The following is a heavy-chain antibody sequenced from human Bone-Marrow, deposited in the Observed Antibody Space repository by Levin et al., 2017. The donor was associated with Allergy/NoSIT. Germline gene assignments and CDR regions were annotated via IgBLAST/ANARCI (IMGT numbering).Heavy chain of an antibody. CDR1: GFTFSSYA. Sequence: PGGSLRLSCVASGFTFSSYAFHWVRQAPGRGLEWVAVISFQGNTIDYANSVRGRFTISRDNSKNTVFLQMSGLRTDDTALYFCARASSFGASPIDSWGQGTLVAVSS. CDR3: ARASSFGASPIDS. V-gene: IGHV3-30*04. D-gene: IGHD3-16*01. J-gene: IGHJ4*02. CDR2: ISFQGNTI.